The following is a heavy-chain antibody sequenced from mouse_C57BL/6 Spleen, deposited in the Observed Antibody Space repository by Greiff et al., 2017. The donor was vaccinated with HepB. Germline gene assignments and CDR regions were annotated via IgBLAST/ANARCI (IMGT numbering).Heavy chain of an antibody. CDR3: ARSPITTVVATPFAY. CDR2: IYPGDGDT. Sequence: VQLQQSGPELVKPGASVKISCKASGYAFSSSWMNWVKQRPGKGLEWIGRIYPGDGDTNYNGKFKGKATLTADKSSSTAYMQLSSLTSEDSAVYSCARSPITTVVATPFAYWGQGTLVTVSA. CDR1: GYAFSSSW. V-gene: IGHV1-82*01. D-gene: IGHD1-1*01. J-gene: IGHJ3*01.